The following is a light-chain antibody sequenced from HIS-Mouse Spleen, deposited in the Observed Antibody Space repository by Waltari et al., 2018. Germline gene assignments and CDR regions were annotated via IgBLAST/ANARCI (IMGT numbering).Light chain of an antibody. CDR2: AAS. J-gene: IGKJ1*01. Sequence: DIQFTQSPSFLSASVGDRVTITCRASQGISSYLAWYQQKPGKAPKLLVYAASTLRSGVPSRFSGSGSGTEFTLTISSLQPEEFATYYCQQLNSYPPTFGQGTKVEIK. CDR3: QQLNSYPPT. V-gene: IGKV1-9*01. CDR1: QGISSY.